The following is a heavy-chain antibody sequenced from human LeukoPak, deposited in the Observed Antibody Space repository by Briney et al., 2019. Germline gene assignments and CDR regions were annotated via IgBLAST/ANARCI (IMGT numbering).Heavy chain of an antibody. CDR2: ISTYKGNT. V-gene: IGHV1-18*01. J-gene: IGHJ4*02. Sequence: ASVKVSCKASGYTFTKYGITWVRQAPGQGLEWMGWISTYKGNTNYAQKLQGRVTMTTDTSTSTAYMELRSLISDDAAVYYCARGDDYGDYWGLYWGQGTLVTVSS. D-gene: IGHD4-17*01. CDR1: GYTFTKYG. CDR3: ARGDDYGDYWGLY.